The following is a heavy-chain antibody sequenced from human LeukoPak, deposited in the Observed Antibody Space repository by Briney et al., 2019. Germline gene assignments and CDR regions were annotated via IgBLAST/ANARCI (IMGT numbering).Heavy chain of an antibody. CDR3: ARDPRNVGLAP. Sequence: GGSLRLSCVASGFSLSGYWMYWVRQAPGKGLMYISRNNGDGSTTNYADVVKGRFTMFRDNVKNTLYLQMNSLRVEDTAVYYCARDPRNVGLAPWGQGILVTVSS. CDR1: GFSLSGYW. V-gene: IGHV3-74*01. J-gene: IGHJ5*02. CDR2: NNGDGSTT. D-gene: IGHD2-15*01.